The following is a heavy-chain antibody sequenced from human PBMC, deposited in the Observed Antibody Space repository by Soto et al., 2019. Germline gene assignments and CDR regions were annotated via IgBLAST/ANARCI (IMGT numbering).Heavy chain of an antibody. CDR2: IWYDGSNK. Sequence: GGSLRLSCAASGFTVSSYGMHWVRQAPGKGLEWVAVIWYDGSNKYYADSVKGRFTISRDNSKNTLYLQMNSLRAEDTAVYYCARDSHRWLPVRYYFAYWGQGTLVTVSS. V-gene: IGHV3-33*01. CDR1: GFTVSSYG. J-gene: IGHJ4*02. CDR3: ARDSHRWLPVRYYFAY. D-gene: IGHD5-12*01.